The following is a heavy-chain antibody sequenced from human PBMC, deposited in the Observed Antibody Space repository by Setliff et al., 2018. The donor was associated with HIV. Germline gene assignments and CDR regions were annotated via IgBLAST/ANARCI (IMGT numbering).Heavy chain of an antibody. CDR3: ARSGYSSSFFDY. J-gene: IGHJ4*02. D-gene: IGHD3-3*01. Sequence: GESLKISCKGSGYSFTNYWIGWVRQMPGKGLEWMGIIYPGDSDIQYSPSLQGQVTISADKSLSTAYLQWNSLKASDTAMYYCARSGYSSSFFDYWGQGTLVTVSS. CDR2: IYPGDSDI. V-gene: IGHV5-51*01. CDR1: GYSFTNYW.